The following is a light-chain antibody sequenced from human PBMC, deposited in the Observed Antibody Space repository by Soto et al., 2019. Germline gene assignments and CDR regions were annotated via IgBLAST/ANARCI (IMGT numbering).Light chain of an antibody. J-gene: IGLJ2*01. Sequence: QSVLTQPASVSGSPGQSITISCTGTSSDAGGYNYVSWYQQHPGKAPKLMIYDVSNRPSGVSNLFSGSKSGNTASLTISVLQAEDEADYYCSSYTSSSTLVVFSGGTKLTVL. CDR1: SSDAGGYNY. CDR2: DVS. CDR3: SSYTSSSTLVV. V-gene: IGLV2-14*01.